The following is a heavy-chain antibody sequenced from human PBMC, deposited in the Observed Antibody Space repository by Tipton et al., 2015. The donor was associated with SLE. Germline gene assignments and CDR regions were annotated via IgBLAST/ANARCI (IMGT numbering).Heavy chain of an antibody. J-gene: IGHJ5*02. V-gene: IGHV4-39*02. CDR1: GDSISSSSNY. CDR2: IYYSGST. Sequence: TLSLTCTVSGDSISSSSNYWGWIRQPPGKGLVGIGSIYYSGSTYYNPSLKSRVTISVDTSKNQFSLKVTSVTAADTAFYYCARDLGHGGDSDLWGQGTLVTVSS. CDR3: ARDLGHGGDSDL. D-gene: IGHD2-21*01.